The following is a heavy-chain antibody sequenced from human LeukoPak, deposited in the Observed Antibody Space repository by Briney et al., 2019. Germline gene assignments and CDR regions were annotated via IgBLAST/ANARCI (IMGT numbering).Heavy chain of an antibody. Sequence: SQTLSLTCTVSGGSITSGNYYWSWIRQPAGKGLEWIGRIYASGNTDYSPSLKSRVTISVDTSKNQFSLRLSSVTAADTAVYYCARGFDPWGQGTLVTVSS. V-gene: IGHV4-61*02. CDR1: GGSITSGNYY. J-gene: IGHJ5*02. CDR3: ARGFDP. CDR2: IYASGNT.